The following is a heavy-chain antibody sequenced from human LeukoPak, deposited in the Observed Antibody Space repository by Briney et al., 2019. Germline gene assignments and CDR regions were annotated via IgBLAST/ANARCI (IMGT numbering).Heavy chain of an antibody. CDR1: GFSFSYYA. CDR3: AREYSSSAGDYYYYYYMDV. CDR2: IGYRGGSI. V-gene: IGHV3-23*01. J-gene: IGHJ6*03. Sequence: GGSLRLSCAASGFSFSYYAMSWVRQAPGKGLEWVSIIGYRGGSIYYGNSVKGRFTISRDNAKNSLYLQMNSLRAEDTAVYYCAREYSSSAGDYYYYYYMDVWGKGTTVTVSS. D-gene: IGHD6-6*01.